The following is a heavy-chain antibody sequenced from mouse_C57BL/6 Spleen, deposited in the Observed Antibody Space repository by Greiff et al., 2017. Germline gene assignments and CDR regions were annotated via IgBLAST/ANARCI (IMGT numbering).Heavy chain of an antibody. J-gene: IGHJ2*01. CDR3: ARSTIVTYFDD. V-gene: IGHV1-81*01. CDR1: GYTFTSYG. CDR2: IYPRSGNT. D-gene: IGHD2-5*01. Sequence: QVQLKESGAELARPGASVKLSCKASGYTFTSYGISWVKQRTGPGLAWIGEIYPRSGNTYYNEKFKGKATLTADKSSSTAYMELRSLTSEDAAVYFCARSTIVTYFDDWGQGTTLTVSS.